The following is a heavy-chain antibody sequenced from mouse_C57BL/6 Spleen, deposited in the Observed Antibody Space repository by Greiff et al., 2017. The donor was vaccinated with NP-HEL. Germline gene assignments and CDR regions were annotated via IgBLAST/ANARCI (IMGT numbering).Heavy chain of an antibody. V-gene: IGHV1-67*01. CDR3: ARGEDYDAMDY. J-gene: IGHJ4*01. CDR1: GYTFTDYA. Sequence: VMLVESGPELVRPGVSVKISCKGSGYTFTDYAMHWVKQSHAKSLEWIGVISTYYGDASYNQKFKDKATMIVDKSSSTAYMELARLTSEDSAVYYCARGEDYDAMDYWGQGTSVTVSS. CDR2: ISTYYGDA.